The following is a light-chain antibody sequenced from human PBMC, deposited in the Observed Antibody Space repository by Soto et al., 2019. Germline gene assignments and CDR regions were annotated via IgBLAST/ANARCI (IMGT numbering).Light chain of an antibody. J-gene: IGKJ1*01. V-gene: IGKV2-24*01. CDR1: QGLVHNDGNTY. Sequence: DVVMTPTPLSSRVTLGRASSVSCMSIQGLVHNDGNTYLSWFQQRPGQPPRLLIYKASDRFSGVPDRFSGSGAGTDFTLTISRVEAEDVGVYYCMQATQSSWTFGQGTKVDIK. CDR2: KAS. CDR3: MQATQSSWT.